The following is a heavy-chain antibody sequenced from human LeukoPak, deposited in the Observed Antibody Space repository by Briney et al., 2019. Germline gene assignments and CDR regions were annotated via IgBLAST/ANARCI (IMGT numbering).Heavy chain of an antibody. Sequence: GGSLRLSCAASGFTFSSYAMSWVRQAPGKGLEWVSAIGGSGGSTYYADSVKGRFTISRDNAKNTLYLQMNNLRAEDTAVYYCSGGGSGWYSNYWGQGTLVTVSS. CDR1: GFTFSSYA. D-gene: IGHD6-19*01. J-gene: IGHJ4*02. V-gene: IGHV3-23*01. CDR2: IGGSGGST. CDR3: SGGGSGWYSNY.